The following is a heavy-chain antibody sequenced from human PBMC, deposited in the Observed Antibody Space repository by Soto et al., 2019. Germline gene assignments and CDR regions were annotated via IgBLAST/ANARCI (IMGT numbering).Heavy chain of an antibody. J-gene: IGHJ2*01. V-gene: IGHV4-30-4*01. D-gene: IGHD3-22*01. CDR1: GGSISSGDYY. Sequence: KASETLSLTCTVSGGSISSGDYYWSWIRQPPGKGLEWIGYIYYSGSTYYNPSLKSRVTISVDTSKNQFSLKLSSVTAADTAVYYCARAKWFRTWYFDLWGRGTLVTVSS. CDR3: ARAKWFRTWYFDL. CDR2: IYYSGST.